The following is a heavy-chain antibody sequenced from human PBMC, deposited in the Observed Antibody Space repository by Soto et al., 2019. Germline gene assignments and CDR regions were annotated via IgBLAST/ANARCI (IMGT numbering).Heavy chain of an antibody. V-gene: IGHV1-18*01. CDR2: ISAYNGNT. D-gene: IGHD3-3*01. CDR1: GYTFTSYG. CDR3: ARGSYDFWSGDSDLGGYFDY. Sequence: ASVKVSCKASGYTFTSYGISWVRQAPGQGLEWMGWISAYNGNTNYAQKLQGRVTMTTDTSTSTAYMELRSLRSDDTAVYYCARGSYDFWSGDSDLGGYFDYWGQGTLVTVSS. J-gene: IGHJ4*02.